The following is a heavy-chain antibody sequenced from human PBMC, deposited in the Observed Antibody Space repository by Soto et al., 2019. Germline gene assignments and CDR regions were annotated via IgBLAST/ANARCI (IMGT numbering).Heavy chain of an antibody. CDR3: AGRTIFGVVIRDYYGMDV. V-gene: IGHV4-4*02. CDR2: IYYSGST. CDR1: GGSISNNN. D-gene: IGHD3-3*01. Sequence: SETLSLTCAVSGGSISNNNWWSWVRQSPGKGLEWIGYIYYSGSTNYNPSLKSRVTISVDTSKNQFSLKLSSVTAADTAVYYCAGRTIFGVVIRDYYGMDVWGQGTTVTVSS. J-gene: IGHJ6*02.